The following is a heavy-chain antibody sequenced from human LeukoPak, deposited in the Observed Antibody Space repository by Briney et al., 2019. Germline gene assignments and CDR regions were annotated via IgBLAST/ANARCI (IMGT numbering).Heavy chain of an antibody. CDR3: ARDHNYAFDN. D-gene: IGHD1-1*01. CDR1: GFTFSDYS. J-gene: IGHJ4*02. Sequence: GGSLRLSCAASGFTFSDYSMNWVRQAPGKGLEWIPYIGISSGNTKYADSVKGRFTISGDNAKNSLYLQINSLRVEDTAVYYCARDHNYAFDNWGQGTLVTVSS. V-gene: IGHV3-48*04. CDR2: IGISSGNT.